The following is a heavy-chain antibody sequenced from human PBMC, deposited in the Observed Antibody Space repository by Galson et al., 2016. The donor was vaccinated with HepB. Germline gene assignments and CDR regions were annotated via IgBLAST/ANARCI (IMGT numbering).Heavy chain of an antibody. CDR3: ARGTQKWFYY. CDR2: IYYSGSA. Sequence: SETLSLTCSVSGGSITYYYWSWIRQPPGKGLEWIGYIYYSGSANYNPSLKSRVTISVDTSKNQFSLKLSSVTAADTAVYYCARGTQKWFYYWGQGTLVTVSS. D-gene: IGHD1-1*01. J-gene: IGHJ4*02. V-gene: IGHV4-59*01. CDR1: GGSITYYY.